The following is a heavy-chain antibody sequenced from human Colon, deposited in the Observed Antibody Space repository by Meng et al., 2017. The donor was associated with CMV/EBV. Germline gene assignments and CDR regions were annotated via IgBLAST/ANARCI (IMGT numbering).Heavy chain of an antibody. CDR3: AKWESLPLIYSSSYYFDY. CDR2: ISGSGGST. Sequence: GGSLKISCAASGFTFSSYAMSLVRQAPGKGLEWVSAISGSGGSTYYADSVKGRFTISRDNSKNPLYLQMNSLRAEDTAVYYCAKWESLPLIYSSSYYFDYWGQGTLVTVSS. J-gene: IGHJ4*02. D-gene: IGHD6-6*01. CDR1: GFTFSSYA. V-gene: IGHV3-23*01.